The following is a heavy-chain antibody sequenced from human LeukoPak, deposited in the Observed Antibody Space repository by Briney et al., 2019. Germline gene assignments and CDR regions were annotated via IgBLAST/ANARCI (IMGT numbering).Heavy chain of an antibody. V-gene: IGHV4-61*02. D-gene: IGHD3-22*01. Sequence: SQTLSLTCSVSGDSINSASFYWIWIRQPAGKGLEWVGRIYPSGSTKYNPALNSPVTISIDTSNNQFYLKLSSLTAADTAVYYCARRDDSSGYHKIFDYWGQGTLVTVSS. CDR2: IYPSGST. CDR1: GDSINSASFY. J-gene: IGHJ4*02. CDR3: ARRDDSSGYHKIFDY.